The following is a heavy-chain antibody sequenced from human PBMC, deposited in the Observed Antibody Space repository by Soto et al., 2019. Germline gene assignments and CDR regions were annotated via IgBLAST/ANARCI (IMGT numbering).Heavy chain of an antibody. CDR1: LGSISSSSYS. CDR2: IYYSGST. CDR3: ARQLNGLDYFDS. J-gene: IGHJ4*02. V-gene: IGHV4-39*01. D-gene: IGHD2-8*01. Sequence: SSETLSLTCTVSLGSISSSSYSWGWIRQPPGKGLEWIGRIYYSGSTDYNPSLKSRVTVSADTSKNQFSLKLSSVTAADTAVYYRARQLNGLDYFDSWGQGTLVTVSS.